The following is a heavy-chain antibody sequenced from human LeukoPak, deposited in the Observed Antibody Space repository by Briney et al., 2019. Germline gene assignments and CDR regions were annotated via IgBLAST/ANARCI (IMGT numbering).Heavy chain of an antibody. CDR3: ASPSVRGVPMPFDY. Sequence: GGSLRLSCGASGFTFNTYAMHWVRQAPGKGLEWVAVISYDGSNKQYADSVKGRFTISREDSKNTLYLQMNSLRAEDTAMYYCASPSVRGVPMPFDYWGQGTLVTVSS. D-gene: IGHD3-10*01. CDR1: GFTFNTYA. CDR2: ISYDGSNK. J-gene: IGHJ4*02. V-gene: IGHV3-30-3*01.